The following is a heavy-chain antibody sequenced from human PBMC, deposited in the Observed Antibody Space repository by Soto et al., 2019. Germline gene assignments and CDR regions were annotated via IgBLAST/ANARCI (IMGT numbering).Heavy chain of an antibody. J-gene: IGHJ6*03. Sequence: SETLSLTCAVYGGSFSGYYWSWIRQPPGKGLEWIGEINHSGSTNYNPSLKSRATTSVDTSKNQFSLKLSSVTAADTAVYYCARVTRITIFGVVIYYYYMDVWGKGTTVTVSS. V-gene: IGHV4-34*01. CDR3: ARVTRITIFGVVIYYYYMDV. CDR1: GGSFSGYY. D-gene: IGHD3-3*01. CDR2: INHSGST.